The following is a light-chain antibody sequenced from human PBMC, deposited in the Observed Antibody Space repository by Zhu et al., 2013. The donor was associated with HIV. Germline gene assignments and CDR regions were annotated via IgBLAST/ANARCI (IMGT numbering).Light chain of an antibody. Sequence: DIVMTQSPLSLSVTPGEPASISCRSSQSLLHSNGYKYVDWFLQKPGQSPQLLIYLASSRASGVPDRFSGSESGTDFTLKISRVEAEDVGVYYCMQVLQPPYTFGQGTKLEIK. V-gene: IGKV2-28*01. J-gene: IGKJ2*01. CDR3: MQVLQPPYT. CDR2: LAS. CDR1: QSLLHSNGYKY.